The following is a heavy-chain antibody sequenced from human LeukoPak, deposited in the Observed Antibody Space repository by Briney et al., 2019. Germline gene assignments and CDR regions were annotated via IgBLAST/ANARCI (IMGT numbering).Heavy chain of an antibody. V-gene: IGHV4-59*08. Sequence: SETLSLTCTVSGGSISIYYWSWIRLPPGKGLEWIGYIHYSGSTNYNPSLKSRVTISVDTSKNQFSLKLSSVTAADTAVYYCARQRFLEWYFDYWGQGTLVTVSS. J-gene: IGHJ4*02. CDR3: ARQRFLEWYFDY. D-gene: IGHD3-3*01. CDR2: IHYSGST. CDR1: GGSISIYY.